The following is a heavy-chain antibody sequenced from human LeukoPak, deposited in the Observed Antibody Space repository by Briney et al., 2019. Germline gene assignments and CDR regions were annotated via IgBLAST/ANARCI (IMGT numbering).Heavy chain of an antibody. CDR2: IYYSGST. V-gene: IGHV4-31*03. Sequence: SQTLSLTCTVSGGSISIGGYYWSWIRQHPGKGLEWIGYIYYSGSTYYNPSLKSRVTISVDTSKNQFSLKLSSVTAADTAVYYCARGRRYYGSRSTFYFDYWGQGTLVTVSS. J-gene: IGHJ4*02. CDR1: GGSISIGGYY. CDR3: ARGRRYYGSRSTFYFDY. D-gene: IGHD3-10*01.